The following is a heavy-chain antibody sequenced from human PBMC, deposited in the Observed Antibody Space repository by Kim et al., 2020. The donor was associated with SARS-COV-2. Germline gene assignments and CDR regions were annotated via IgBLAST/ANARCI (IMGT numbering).Heavy chain of an antibody. CDR2: ISPGDSDV. CDR1: GYRFTNYW. V-gene: IGHV5-51*01. CDR3: ARVKYQLLSPAFDI. J-gene: IGHJ3*02. Sequence: GESLKISCESSGYRFTNYWIGWVRQMPGKGLEWMGIISPGDSDVKYSPSFQGQVTISADKSISTAYLQWSSLKASDTAMYYCARVKYQLLSPAFDIWGQGTMVTVSS. D-gene: IGHD1-1*01.